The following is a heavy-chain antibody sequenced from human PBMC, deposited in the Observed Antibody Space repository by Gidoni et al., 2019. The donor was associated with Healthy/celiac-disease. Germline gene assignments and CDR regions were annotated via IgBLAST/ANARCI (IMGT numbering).Heavy chain of an antibody. CDR2: IYYSGST. CDR1: GGSISSSSYY. D-gene: IGHD1-26*01. Sequence: QLQLQESGPGLVKPSETLSLTCTVSGGSISSSSYYWSWIRQPPGKGLEWIGSIYYSGSTYYNPSLKSRVTISVDTSKNQFSLKLSSVTAADTAVYYCARQDAGSYSTWGQGTLVTVSS. V-gene: IGHV4-39*01. CDR3: ARQDAGSYST. J-gene: IGHJ5*02.